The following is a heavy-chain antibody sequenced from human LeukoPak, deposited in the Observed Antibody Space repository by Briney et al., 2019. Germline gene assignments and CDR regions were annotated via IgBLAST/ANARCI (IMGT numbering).Heavy chain of an antibody. CDR1: GQSLTGYF. D-gene: IGHD3-3*01. J-gene: IGHJ4*02. CDR3: ARDRTKVNYDFWSGSPLDY. CDR2: IIPIFGTA. Sequence: SVKVSCKASGQSLTGYFIHWVRQAPGQGLEWMGGIIPIFGTANYAQKFQGRVTITADESTSTAYMELSSLRSEDTAVYYCARDRTKVNYDFWSGSPLDYWGQGTLVTVSS. V-gene: IGHV1-69*13.